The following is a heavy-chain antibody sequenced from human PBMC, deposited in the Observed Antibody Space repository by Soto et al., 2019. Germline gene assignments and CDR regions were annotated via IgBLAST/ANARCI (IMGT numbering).Heavy chain of an antibody. CDR2: ISSNNRYI. Sequence: PGGSLRLSCAASGFTFSRYAMSWVRQAPGKGLEWVSSISSNNRYIYYADSVKGRFTISRDNAANSLYLQMNSLRAEDTAVYYCAGLRFLGRIYYYYGMDVWGQGTTVTVSS. CDR1: GFTFSRYA. D-gene: IGHD3-3*01. V-gene: IGHV3-21*04. CDR3: AGLRFLGRIYYYYGMDV. J-gene: IGHJ6*02.